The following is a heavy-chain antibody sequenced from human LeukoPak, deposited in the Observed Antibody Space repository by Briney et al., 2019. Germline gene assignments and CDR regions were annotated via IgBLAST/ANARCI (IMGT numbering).Heavy chain of an antibody. D-gene: IGHD1-26*01. J-gene: IGHJ4*02. CDR1: GCTFTGYY. Sequence: ASVKVSCKASGCTFTGYYMHWVRQAPGQGLEWMGWINPNSGGTNYAQKFQGRVTMTRDTSISTAYMELSRLRSDDTAVYYCARDGGIVGAAYFDYWGQGTPVTVSS. V-gene: IGHV1-2*02. CDR2: INPNSGGT. CDR3: ARDGGIVGAAYFDY.